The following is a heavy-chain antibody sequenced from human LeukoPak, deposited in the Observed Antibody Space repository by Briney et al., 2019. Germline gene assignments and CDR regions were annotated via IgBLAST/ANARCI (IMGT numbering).Heavy chain of an antibody. V-gene: IGHV4-34*01. D-gene: IGHD3-22*01. CDR1: GGSFSGYY. CDR2: INHSGST. CDR3: ARGRGTDYYDSSGYPFDY. J-gene: IGHJ4*02. Sequence: SETPSLTCAVYGGSFSGYYWSWIRQPPGKGLEWIGEINHSGSTNYNPSLKSRVTISVDTSKNQFSLKLSSVTAADTAVYYCARGRGTDYYDSSGYPFDYWGQGTLVTVSS.